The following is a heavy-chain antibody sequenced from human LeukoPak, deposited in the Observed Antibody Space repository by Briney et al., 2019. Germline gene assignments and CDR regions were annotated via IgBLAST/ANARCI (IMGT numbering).Heavy chain of an antibody. CDR2: IWSVGGAE. D-gene: IGHD5-18*01. CDR3: ARASSDGYPNDFDY. CDR1: GFPFSSYG. V-gene: IGHV3-33*01. J-gene: IGHJ4*02. Sequence: GRSLRLSCVASGFPFSSYGMHWVRQAPGKGLEWVAVIWSVGGAEYYADSVKGRFTISRDNSKNMLFLQMNSLRAEDTAVYYCARASSDGYPNDFDYWGQGTLVTVSS.